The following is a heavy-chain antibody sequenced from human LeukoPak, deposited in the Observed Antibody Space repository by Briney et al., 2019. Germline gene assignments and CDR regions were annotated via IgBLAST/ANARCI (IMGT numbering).Heavy chain of an antibody. CDR2: IREDGSER. CDR3: ARLNYDFWSGIWEGYYMDV. CDR1: GFTFTSYW. V-gene: IGHV3-7*01. Sequence: GGSLRLSCAASGFTFTSYWMTWVRRAPGKGLEWVANIREDGSERYYVGSVKGRFTVSRDNAKKSMSLQVNSLRAEDTAVYYCARLNYDFWSGIWEGYYMDVWGKGTTVTVSS. J-gene: IGHJ6*03. D-gene: IGHD3-3*01.